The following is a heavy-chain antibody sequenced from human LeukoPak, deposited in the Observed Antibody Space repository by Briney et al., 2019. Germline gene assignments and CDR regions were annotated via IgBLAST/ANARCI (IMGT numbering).Heavy chain of an antibody. CDR1: GYSFTNYW. CDR3: ARHNSNLGDC. V-gene: IGHV5-51*01. CDR2: IYPGDSDT. D-gene: IGHD2/OR15-2a*01. Sequence: GESLKISCKGSGYSFTNYWIGWVRQMPGKGLEWMGIIYPGDSDTRYSPAFQGQVTISADNSIRTAYLQWSSLKASDTAMYYWARHNSNLGDCWGQGTLVTVSS. J-gene: IGHJ4*02.